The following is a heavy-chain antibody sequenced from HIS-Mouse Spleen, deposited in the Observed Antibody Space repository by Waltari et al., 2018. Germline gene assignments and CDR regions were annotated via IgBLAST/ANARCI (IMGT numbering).Heavy chain of an antibody. CDR2: IYYSGSN. CDR3: ARYCSSTSCYWYFDL. D-gene: IGHD2-2*01. J-gene: IGHJ2*01. Sequence: QLQLQESGPGLVKPSETLSLTCTVSGGSISSSSYYWGWIRQPPGKGLEWIGSIYYSGSNYYNPSLKSRVTISVDTSKNQFSLKLSSVTAADTAVYYCARYCSSTSCYWYFDLWGRGTLVTVSS. V-gene: IGHV4-39*07. CDR1: GGSISSSSYY.